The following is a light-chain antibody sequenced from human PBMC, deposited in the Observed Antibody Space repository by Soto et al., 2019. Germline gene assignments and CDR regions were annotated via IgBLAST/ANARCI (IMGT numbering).Light chain of an antibody. CDR2: QAS. V-gene: IGKV1-5*03. CDR1: QSFRSW. Sequence: DVQMTQSPSTLSASVGDSVTITCRASQSFRSWLAWYQQKPGKAPKLLIYQASTLERGVPSRFSGGGSGAEFTLTINNLQPEDFATYYCQQYNSESYNFGQGTKLEIK. CDR3: QQYNSESYN. J-gene: IGKJ2*01.